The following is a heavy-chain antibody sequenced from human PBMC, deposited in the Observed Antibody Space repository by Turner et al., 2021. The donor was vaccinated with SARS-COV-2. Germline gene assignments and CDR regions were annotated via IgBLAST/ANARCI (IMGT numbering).Heavy chain of an antibody. CDR1: GGSISSSSYY. D-gene: IGHD3-22*01. V-gene: IGHV4-39*01. J-gene: IGHJ6*02. CDR3: ARRLVVQGTDDYSYYYGMDV. Sequence: QLQLQESGPGLVKPSETLSLTCTVSGGSISSSSYYWGWIRQPPGKGLEWIGNIYYSGSTYYNPSLMSRVTISVDTSKNQFSLKLSSVTATDTAVYYCARRLVVQGTDDYSYYYGMDVWGQGTTVTVSS. CDR2: IYYSGST.